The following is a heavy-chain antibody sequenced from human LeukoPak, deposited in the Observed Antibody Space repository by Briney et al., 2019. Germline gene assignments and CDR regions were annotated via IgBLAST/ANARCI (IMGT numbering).Heavy chain of an antibody. CDR3: VRLTAGTAYFDY. J-gene: IGHJ4*02. Sequence: PSETLSLTCTVSGGSISSSSYYWGWIRQPPGKGLEWIGSIYYSGSTYYNPSLKSRVTISVDTSKNQFSLKLSSVTAADTAVYYCVRLTAGTAYFDYWGQGTLVTVSS. CDR1: GGSISSSSYY. V-gene: IGHV4-39*01. D-gene: IGHD6-19*01. CDR2: IYYSGST.